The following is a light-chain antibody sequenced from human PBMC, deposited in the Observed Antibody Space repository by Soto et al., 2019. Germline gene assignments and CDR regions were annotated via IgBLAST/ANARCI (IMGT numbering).Light chain of an antibody. Sequence: PGERATLSCRASQSVGRNYLAWYQQKPGQAPSLLIHGASSRATGIPDRFSGSGSGTDFILTISRLEPEDFAVYYCQQYASSPLTFGGGTKVEIK. CDR1: QSVGRNY. CDR2: GAS. V-gene: IGKV3-20*01. J-gene: IGKJ4*01. CDR3: QQYASSPLT.